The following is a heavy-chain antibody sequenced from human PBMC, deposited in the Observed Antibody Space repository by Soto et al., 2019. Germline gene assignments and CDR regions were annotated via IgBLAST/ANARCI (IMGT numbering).Heavy chain of an antibody. D-gene: IGHD6-19*01. Sequence: GGSLRLSCAASGFTFDDYAMHWVRQAPGKGLEWVSGISGSGGSTYFADSVKGRFTISRDNTKNTLYLEMNSLRAEDTAVYYCAKDAPDLSGWYYFDYWGQGTVVTVSS. J-gene: IGHJ4*02. CDR3: AKDAPDLSGWYYFDY. CDR1: GFTFDDYA. V-gene: IGHV3-23*01. CDR2: ISGSGGST.